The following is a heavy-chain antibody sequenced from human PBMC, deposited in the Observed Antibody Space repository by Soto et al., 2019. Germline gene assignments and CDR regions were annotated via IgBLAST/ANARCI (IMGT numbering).Heavy chain of an antibody. J-gene: IGHJ4*02. D-gene: IGHD5-18*01. CDR1: GGSISSYY. CDR3: ARGPWIQLGFDY. CDR2: IYYSGST. V-gene: IGHV4-59*01. Sequence: SETLSLTCTVSGGSISSYYWSWIRQPPGKGLEWIGYIYYSGSTNYNPSLKSRVTISVDTSKNQFSLKLSSVTAADTAVYYCARGPWIQLGFDYWGQGTLVTSPQ.